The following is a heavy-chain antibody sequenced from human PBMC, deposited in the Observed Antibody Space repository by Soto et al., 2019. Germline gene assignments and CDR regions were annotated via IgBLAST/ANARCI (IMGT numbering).Heavy chain of an antibody. J-gene: IGHJ4*02. CDR1: GYTFTSYG. CDR2: ISAHNGNX. D-gene: IGHD1-1*01. Sequence: QVHLVQSGAEVKKPGASVKVSCKASGYTFTSYGITWVRQAPGQGLEWMGWISAHNGNXDYAQKLQGRVIVTRDTXTSTXXMELRSLISDDTAVYYCARGRYGDYWGQGALVTVSS. CDR3: ARGRYGDY. V-gene: IGHV1-18*01.